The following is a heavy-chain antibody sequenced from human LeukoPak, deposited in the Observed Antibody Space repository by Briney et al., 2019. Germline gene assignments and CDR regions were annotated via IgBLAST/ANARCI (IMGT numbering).Heavy chain of an antibody. CDR2: IYTSGST. Sequence: PSETLSLTCTVSGGSISSYYWSWIQQPAGKGLEWIGHIYTSGSTNYNPSLKSRVTMSVDTSKNQFSLKLSSVTAADTAVYYCARAQYFSSTSCYLWVFDPWGQGTLVTVSS. V-gene: IGHV4-4*07. J-gene: IGHJ5*02. CDR3: ARAQYFSSTSCYLWVFDP. D-gene: IGHD2-2*01. CDR1: GGSISSYY.